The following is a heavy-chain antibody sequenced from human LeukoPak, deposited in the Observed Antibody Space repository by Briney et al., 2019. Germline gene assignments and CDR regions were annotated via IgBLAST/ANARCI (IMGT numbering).Heavy chain of an antibody. CDR2: IKQDGSEK. CDR3: AKKTKGPYGSGSFNTDS. CDR1: GFTFSSYW. J-gene: IGHJ4*02. Sequence: GGSLRLSCAASGFTFSSYWMSWVRQAPGKGLEWVANIKQDGSEKYYVDSVKGRFTISRDNAKNSLYLQMNSLRAEDTALYFCAKKTKGPYGSGSFNTDSWGQGTLVAVSS. D-gene: IGHD3-10*01. V-gene: IGHV3-7*03.